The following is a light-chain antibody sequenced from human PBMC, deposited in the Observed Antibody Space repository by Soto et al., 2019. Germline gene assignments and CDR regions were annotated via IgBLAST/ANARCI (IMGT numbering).Light chain of an antibody. V-gene: IGKV3-20*01. Sequence: EILFAQSPGTPSFTRWEKATLSCKTSQSRGSNFLAWYQHKPGQAPRLLIYASSNRATGIPDRFSGSASGTDFTLTINRLEPEDFAVYYCQLYGISPHFGQGTRLEIK. CDR2: ASS. CDR3: QLYGISPH. CDR1: QSRGSNF. J-gene: IGKJ5*01.